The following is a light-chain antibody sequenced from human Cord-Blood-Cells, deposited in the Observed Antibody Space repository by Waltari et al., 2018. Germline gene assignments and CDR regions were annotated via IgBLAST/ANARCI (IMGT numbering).Light chain of an antibody. V-gene: IGLV4-69*01. CDR1: SGHSSYA. CDR2: LNSDGSH. CDR3: QTWGTGIQV. Sequence: QLVLTQSPSASASLGASVKLTCTLSSGHSSYAIAWHQQQPEKGPRYLMKLNSDGSHSKGDGIPDRFSGPRSWAERYLTISSLQSEDEADYYCQTWGTGIQVFGGGTKLTVL. J-gene: IGLJ3*02.